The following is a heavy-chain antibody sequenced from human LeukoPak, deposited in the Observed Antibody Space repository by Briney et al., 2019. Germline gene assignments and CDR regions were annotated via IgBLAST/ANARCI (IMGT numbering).Heavy chain of an antibody. CDR2: FDPEDGET. Sequence: ASVKVSCKVSGYTLTELSMHWVRQAPGKGLEWMGGFDPEDGETIYAQKFQGRVTMTEDTSTDTAYMELSSLRSEDAAVYYCATALQSVVILSLNYWGQGTLVTVSS. V-gene: IGHV1-24*01. J-gene: IGHJ4*02. CDR1: GYTLTELS. CDR3: ATALQSVVILSLNY. D-gene: IGHD3-22*01.